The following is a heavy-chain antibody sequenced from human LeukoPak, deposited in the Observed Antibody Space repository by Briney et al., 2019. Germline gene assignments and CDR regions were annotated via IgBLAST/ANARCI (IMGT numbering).Heavy chain of an antibody. D-gene: IGHD1-26*01. J-gene: IGHJ4*02. V-gene: IGHV1-58*01. CDR2: IVVGSGTT. CDR3: AAVVDSGSTGDY. Sequence: IGWIVVGSGTTNYAQKFQERVTITRDMSTSTAYMELSSLRSEDTAVYYCAAVVDSGSTGDYWGQGTLVTVSS.